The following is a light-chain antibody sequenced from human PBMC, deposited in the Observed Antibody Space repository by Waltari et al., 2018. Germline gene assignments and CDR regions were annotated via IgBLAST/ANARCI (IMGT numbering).Light chain of an antibody. J-gene: IGLJ3*02. CDR3: LLFYTDPQWV. CDR1: TGPVPSGHS. Sequence: QPVVTQEPSLTVSPGGTVTLTCASSTGPVPSGHSPIWFQQKPGQAPRALIYSTNYNHSWTPARFSGSLLGGKAALTLSGVQPEDEADYYCLLFYTDPQWVFGGGTRLTVL. CDR2: STN. V-gene: IGLV7-43*01.